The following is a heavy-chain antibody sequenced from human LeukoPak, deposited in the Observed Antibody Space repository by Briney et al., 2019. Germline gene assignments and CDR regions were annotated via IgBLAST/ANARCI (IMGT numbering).Heavy chain of an antibody. V-gene: IGHV3-23*01. J-gene: IGHJ6*02. CDR2: ISASGFSS. Sequence: GGSLGLSCAASGFTVSSNYMTWVRQAPGKGLEWVSAISASGFSSYYADSVKGRFTISRDNSKNTLYLQMNSLRAEDTAVYYCAKSLTMAAAGHYYYYGLDVWGQGTTVTVSS. D-gene: IGHD6-13*01. CDR1: GFTVSSNY. CDR3: AKSLTMAAAGHYYYYGLDV.